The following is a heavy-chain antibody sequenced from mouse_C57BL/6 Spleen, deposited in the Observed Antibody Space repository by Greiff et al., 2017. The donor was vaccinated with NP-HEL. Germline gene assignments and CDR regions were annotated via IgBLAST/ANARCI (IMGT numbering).Heavy chain of an antibody. J-gene: IGHJ2*01. CDR2: IYPGDGDT. CDR3: AREGSGSSYSNYFDY. Sequence: QVHVKQSGAELVKPGASVKISCKASGYAFSSYWMNWVKQRPGKGLEWIGQIYPGDGDTNYNGKFKGKATLTADKSSSTAYMQLSSLTSEDSAVYFCAREGSGSSYSNYFDYWGQGTTLTVSS. D-gene: IGHD1-1*01. CDR1: GYAFSSYW. V-gene: IGHV1-80*01.